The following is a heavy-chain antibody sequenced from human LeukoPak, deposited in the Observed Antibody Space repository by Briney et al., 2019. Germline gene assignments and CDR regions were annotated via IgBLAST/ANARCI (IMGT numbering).Heavy chain of an antibody. CDR1: GGSFSGYN. CDR3: ARSGRLGGYSYEYYMDV. Sequence: SETLSLTCAVFGGSFSGYNWNWIRQPPGKGLEWIGEINHSGSTNYSPSLKSRVTISVDTSKNQFSLKLSSVTAADTAVYYCARSGRLGGYSYEYYMDVWGKGTTVTVSS. D-gene: IGHD5-18*01. J-gene: IGHJ6*03. CDR2: INHSGST. V-gene: IGHV4-34*01.